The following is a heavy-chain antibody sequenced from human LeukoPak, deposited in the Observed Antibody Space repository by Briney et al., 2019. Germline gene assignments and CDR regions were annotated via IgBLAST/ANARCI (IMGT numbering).Heavy chain of an antibody. D-gene: IGHD2-15*01. V-gene: IGHV3-23*01. CDR3: AKRGGHSLDY. J-gene: IGHJ4*02. CDR2: FIGGGST. Sequence: GGSLRLSCAASGFTFSTYAMNWVRQAPGKGLEWVSVFIGGGSTYYADSVKGRFTISRDNSKNTLYLQMNSLRAEDTAVYYCAKRGGHSLDYWGQGTLVTVSS. CDR1: GFTFSTYA.